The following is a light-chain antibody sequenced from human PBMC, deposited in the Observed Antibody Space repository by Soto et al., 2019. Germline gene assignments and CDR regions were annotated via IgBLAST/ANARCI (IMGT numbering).Light chain of an antibody. CDR1: SSNIGAGYD. J-gene: IGLJ1*01. V-gene: IGLV1-40*01. Sequence: QSVLTQPPSVSGAPGQRVTISCTGSSSNIGAGYDVHWYQQLPGTAPKLLIYGNSNRPSGVPDRFSGSKSGTSASLAITGLQAEDEADYYCQSYASSLSGYVFGTGTTVTVL. CDR2: GNS. CDR3: QSYASSLSGYV.